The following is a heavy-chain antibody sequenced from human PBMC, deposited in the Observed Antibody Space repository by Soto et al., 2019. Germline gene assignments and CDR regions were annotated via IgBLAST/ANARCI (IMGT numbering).Heavy chain of an antibody. V-gene: IGHV3-48*01. CDR2: ISSSSSTI. CDR1: GFTFSSYS. CDR3: AKNVWGITIFGGMDV. D-gene: IGHD3-9*01. Sequence: GGSLRLSCAASGFTFSSYSMNWVRQAPGKGLEWVSYISSSSSTIYYADSVKGRFTISRDNAKNSLYLQMNSLRAEDTAVYYCAKNVWGITIFGGMDVWGQGTTVTRLL. J-gene: IGHJ6*02.